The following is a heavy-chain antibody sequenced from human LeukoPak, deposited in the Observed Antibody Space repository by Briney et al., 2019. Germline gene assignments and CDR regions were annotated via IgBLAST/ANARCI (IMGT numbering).Heavy chain of an antibody. J-gene: IGHJ6*03. V-gene: IGHV3-23*01. CDR1: GFTFSSYA. Sequence: GGSLRLSCAASGFTFSSYAMNWVRQAPGKGLEWVSAISGSGSTAYYADSVKGRFTISRDNSKNTLYLQMNSLRAEDTAVYYCARGHYYYYYMDVWGKGTTVTISS. CDR3: ARGHYYYYYMDV. CDR2: ISGSGSTA.